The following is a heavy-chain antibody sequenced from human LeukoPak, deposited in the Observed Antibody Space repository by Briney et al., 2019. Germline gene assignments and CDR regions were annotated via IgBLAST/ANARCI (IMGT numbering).Heavy chain of an antibody. CDR1: GYTFTGYY. Sequence: ASVKVSCKASGYTFTGYYMHWVRQAPGQGLEWMGWINPNIGGTNYAQKFQGRVTMTRDTSISTAYMELSRLRSDDTAVYYCARWVTDYDIPLDYWGQGTLVTVSS. CDR2: INPNIGGT. CDR3: ARWVTDYDIPLDY. J-gene: IGHJ4*02. V-gene: IGHV1-2*02. D-gene: IGHD3-9*01.